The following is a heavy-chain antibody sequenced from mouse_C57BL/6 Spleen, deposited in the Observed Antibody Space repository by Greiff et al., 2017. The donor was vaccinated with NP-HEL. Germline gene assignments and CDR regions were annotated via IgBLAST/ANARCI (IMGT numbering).Heavy chain of an antibody. CDR1: GFTFTDYY. CDR2: IRNKANGYTT. Sequence: DVHLVESGGGLVQPGGSLSLSCAASGFTFTDYYMSWVRQPPGKALEWLGFIRNKANGYTTEYSASVKGRFTISRDNSQSILYLQMNALRAEDSATYYCARYPYGTAMDYWGQGTSVTVSS. V-gene: IGHV7-3*01. J-gene: IGHJ4*01. CDR3: ARYPYGTAMDY. D-gene: IGHD2-10*02.